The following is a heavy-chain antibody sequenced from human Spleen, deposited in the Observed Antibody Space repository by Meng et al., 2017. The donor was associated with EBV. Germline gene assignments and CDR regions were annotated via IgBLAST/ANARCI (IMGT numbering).Heavy chain of an antibody. Sequence: QLQSPEPGPALGKASQARSLACDALCGSSSSGVYDGGWTRPPQGNGLGWLGYINYRGNTYDNPSLRSRAALSVDTSKNQFSLKLSSVTAADTAVYYCARDVGRDYFDPWGRGTLVTVSS. CDR1: CGSSSSGVYD. J-gene: IGHJ4*02. CDR3: ARDVGRDYFDP. CDR2: INYRGNT. V-gene: IGHV4-30-4*01.